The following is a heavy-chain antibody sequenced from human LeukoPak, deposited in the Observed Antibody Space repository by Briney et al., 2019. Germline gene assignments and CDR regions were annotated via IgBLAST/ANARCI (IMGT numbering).Heavy chain of an antibody. D-gene: IGHD5-24*01. Sequence: HPGGSLRLSSAASGFTFSSYGMHWVRQAPGKGLEWVAVISYDGSNKYYADSVKGRFTISRDNSKNTLYLQMNSLRAEDTAVYYCAMTGWLQLPGAFDIWGQGTMVTVSS. CDR1: GFTFSSYG. CDR2: ISYDGSNK. V-gene: IGHV3-30*03. J-gene: IGHJ3*02. CDR3: AMTGWLQLPGAFDI.